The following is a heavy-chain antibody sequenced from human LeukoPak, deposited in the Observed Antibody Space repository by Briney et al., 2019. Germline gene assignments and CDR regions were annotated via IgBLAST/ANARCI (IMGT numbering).Heavy chain of an antibody. CDR2: ISYDGSNK. CDR1: GFTFSSYD. J-gene: IGHJ4*02. Sequence: GRSLRLSCAASGFTFSSYDMHWVRQAPGKGLEWVAVISYDGSNKYYADSVKGRFTISRDNSKNTLYLQMNSLRAEDTAVYYCARGYPAVGFDYWGQGTLVTVSS. CDR3: ARGYPAVGFDY. V-gene: IGHV3-30*03. D-gene: IGHD2-15*01.